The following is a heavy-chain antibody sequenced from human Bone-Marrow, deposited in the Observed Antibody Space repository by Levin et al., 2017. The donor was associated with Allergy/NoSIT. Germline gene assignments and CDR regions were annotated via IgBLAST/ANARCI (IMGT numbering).Heavy chain of an antibody. Sequence: GESLKISCAASGFTFSNYGMHWVRQAPGKGLEWVAVISSDGGNTHYEDSVKGRFTISRDNSNNTLFLQMNSLRGEDTAVYYCAKDLEYYGDYYFDYWGQGTLVTVSP. V-gene: IGHV3-30*18. J-gene: IGHJ4*02. CDR3: AKDLEYYGDYYFDY. CDR2: ISSDGGNT. CDR1: GFTFSNYG. D-gene: IGHD4-17*01.